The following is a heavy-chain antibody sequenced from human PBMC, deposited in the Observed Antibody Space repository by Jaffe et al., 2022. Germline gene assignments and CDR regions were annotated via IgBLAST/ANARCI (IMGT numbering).Heavy chain of an antibody. CDR2: IYVGGAT. D-gene: IGHD3-22*01. J-gene: IGHJ2*01. V-gene: IGHV3-66*02. CDR3: ARDTRYDSSGYWYFDL. Sequence: EVQLVESGGGLVQPGGSLRLSCAVSGFTVSSNYMSWVRQAPGKGLEWVSVIYVGGATYYADSVKGRFTISRDNSKNTLYFQMNSLRAEDTAVYYCARDTRYDSSGYWYFDLWGRGTLVTVSS. CDR1: GFTVSSNY.